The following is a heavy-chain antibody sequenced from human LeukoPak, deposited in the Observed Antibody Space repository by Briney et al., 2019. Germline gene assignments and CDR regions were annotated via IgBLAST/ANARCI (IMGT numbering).Heavy chain of an antibody. Sequence: PSETLSLTCAVYGGSFSGYYWSWICQPPGKGLEWIGEINHSGSTNYNPSLKSRVTISVDTSKNQFSLKLSSVTAADTAVYYCARATFGYADYWGQGTLVTVSS. CDR3: ARATFGYADY. D-gene: IGHD5-12*01. CDR1: GGSFSGYY. V-gene: IGHV4-34*01. CDR2: INHSGST. J-gene: IGHJ4*02.